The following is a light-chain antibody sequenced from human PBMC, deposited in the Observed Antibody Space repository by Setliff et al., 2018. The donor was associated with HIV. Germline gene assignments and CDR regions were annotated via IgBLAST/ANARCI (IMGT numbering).Light chain of an antibody. CDR1: RSVLYSSNNKDY. CDR3: QQYYSTPA. V-gene: IGKV4-1*01. Sequence: DIVMTQSPDFLAVSLGERATINCKSSRSVLYSSNNKDYLAWYQQKPGQPPKLLIYWASTRESGVPDRFSGSGSGTDFTLTISSLQAEDVAIYYCQQYYSTPAFGQGTKVDNK. CDR2: WAS. J-gene: IGKJ1*01.